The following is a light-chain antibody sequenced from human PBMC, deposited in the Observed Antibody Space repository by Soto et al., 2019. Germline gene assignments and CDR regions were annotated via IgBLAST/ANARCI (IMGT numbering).Light chain of an antibody. Sequence: QSALTQPASVSGSPGQSITISCTGTSGDVGGYNYVSWYQQHQGKAHKLMIYDVSRRPSGVYNRFSGSKSGNTASLPISGLKDEDEADYCCSSYTSSSSVVFSRRTKLTVL. J-gene: IGLJ2*01. CDR2: DVS. CDR1: SGDVGGYNY. V-gene: IGLV2-14*03. CDR3: SSYTSSSSVV.